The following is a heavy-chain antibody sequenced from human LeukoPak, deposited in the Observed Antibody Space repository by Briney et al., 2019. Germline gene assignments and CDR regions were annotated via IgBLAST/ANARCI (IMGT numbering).Heavy chain of an antibody. Sequence: ASVKVSCKASGYTFTSYYMHWVRQAPGQGLEWMGIINPSGGSTSYAQKFQGRVTVTRDTSTSTVYMELSSLRSEDTAVYYCARGGGYDPDYYYYYGMDVWGQGTTVTVSS. V-gene: IGHV1-46*01. CDR3: ARGGGYDPDYYYYYGMDV. J-gene: IGHJ6*02. CDR1: GYTFTSYY. D-gene: IGHD5-12*01. CDR2: INPSGGST.